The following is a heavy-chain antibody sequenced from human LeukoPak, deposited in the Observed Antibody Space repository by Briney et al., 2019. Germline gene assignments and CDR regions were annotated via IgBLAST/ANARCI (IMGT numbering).Heavy chain of an antibody. CDR1: GYTFTSYG. CDR3: PRDATRTTGTFPDY. Sequence: ASVKVSCKASGYTFTSYGISWVRPAPGQGLEWMGWISAYNGNTNYAQKLQGRVTMTTDTSTSTAYMELRSLRSAEPAVYYCPRDATRTTGTFPDYWGQGTLVTVSS. V-gene: IGHV1-18*01. CDR2: ISAYNGNT. D-gene: IGHD1-1*01. J-gene: IGHJ4*02.